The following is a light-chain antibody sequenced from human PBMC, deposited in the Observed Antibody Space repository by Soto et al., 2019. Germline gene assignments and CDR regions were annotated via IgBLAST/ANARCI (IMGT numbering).Light chain of an antibody. CDR2: EVD. CDR1: SDDIGTYNY. Sequence: QSALTQPPSASGSPGQSVTISCTGTSDDIGTYNYLSWFQQHSGNAPQLIIYEVDKRPSGVPNRFSGSKSGNTASLTISGLQAEDEADYYCSSFVHKNNLLFGRGTKVTVL. CDR3: SSFVHKNNLL. V-gene: IGLV2-8*01. J-gene: IGLJ3*02.